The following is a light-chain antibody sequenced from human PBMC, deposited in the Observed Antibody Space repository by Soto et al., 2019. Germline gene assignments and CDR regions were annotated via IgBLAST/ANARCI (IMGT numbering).Light chain of an antibody. J-gene: IGKJ1*01. CDR3: QKYKKCPWWT. CDR1: QSVNSK. V-gene: IGKV3-15*01. CDR2: DAS. Sequence: IVMTQSPATLSVSPGERVTLSCRASQSVNSKLAWYQQKPGQAPRLLIYDASTRATGIPARFSGSGSGTEFTHTISNLQSVDFAVYYCQKYKKCPWWTFGQGTKVEIK.